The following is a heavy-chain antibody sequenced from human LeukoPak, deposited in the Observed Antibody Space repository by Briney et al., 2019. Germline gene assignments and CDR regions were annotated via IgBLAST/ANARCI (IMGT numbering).Heavy chain of an antibody. Sequence: SETLSLTCSVSSASLTRPTYYQWSWIRQPPGKGLELIGSLFSTGSATLNPSLKSRVTMSLDTSKSQFSLKLSSVTAEDSAVYYCARFKSGGFSYFDSWGQGTLVAVSS. CDR1: SASLTRPTYY. CDR2: LFSTGSA. CDR3: ARFKSGGFSYFDS. V-gene: IGHV4-61*01. D-gene: IGHD3-3*01. J-gene: IGHJ4*02.